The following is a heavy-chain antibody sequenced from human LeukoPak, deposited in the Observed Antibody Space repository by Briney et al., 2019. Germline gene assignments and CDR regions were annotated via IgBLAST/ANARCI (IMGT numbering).Heavy chain of an antibody. CDR3: AKGQGSARFYGMDV. D-gene: IGHD2-15*01. J-gene: IGHJ6*02. Sequence: GGSLRLSCAASGFTFSNYGMHWVRQAPGEGLEWVAVISYAGSNTYYADSVKGRFSISRDNSKNTLYLQMNSLRAEATAVYYCAKGQGSARFYGMDVWGQGTTVTVSS. V-gene: IGHV3-30*18. CDR1: GFTFSNYG. CDR2: ISYAGSNT.